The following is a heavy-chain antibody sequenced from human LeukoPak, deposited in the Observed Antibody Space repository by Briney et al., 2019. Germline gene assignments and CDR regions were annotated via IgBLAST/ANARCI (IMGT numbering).Heavy chain of an antibody. Sequence: GASVKVSCKASGYNFTSYTISWVRQAPGQGLEWMGWISAYNGNTNYGQKLQGRVTMTTATYTSTAYMELRSLGPDDTAVYYCARDEGAPIAAANVWGRGTMVTVSS. D-gene: IGHD6-13*01. CDR3: ARDEGAPIAAANV. CDR1: GYNFTSYT. V-gene: IGHV1-18*01. CDR2: ISAYNGNT. J-gene: IGHJ3*01.